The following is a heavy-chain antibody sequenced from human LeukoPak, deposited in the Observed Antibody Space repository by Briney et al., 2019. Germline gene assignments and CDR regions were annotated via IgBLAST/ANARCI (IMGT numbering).Heavy chain of an antibody. D-gene: IGHD3-10*01. CDR1: GFTFSSYA. J-gene: IGHJ4*02. CDR2: IGTSDDT. V-gene: IGHV3-23*01. CDR3: ARDFGRYYFDY. Sequence: GGSLRLSCAASGFTFSSYAMNWVRQAPGKGLEWVSVIGTSDDTYYADSVKGRFTISRDNSKNTLSLQMNSLRAEDTAVYYCARDFGRYYFDYWGQGTLVTVSS.